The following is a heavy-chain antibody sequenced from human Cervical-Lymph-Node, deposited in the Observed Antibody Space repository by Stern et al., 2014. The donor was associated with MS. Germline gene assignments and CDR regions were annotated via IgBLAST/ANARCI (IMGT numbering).Heavy chain of an antibody. J-gene: IGHJ4*02. D-gene: IGHD1-26*01. CDR3: ATGADATYYFDL. CDR2: IIPIFGTT. Sequence: VQLEESGAEVKRPGSSVKVSCRASGGTVSSYAINWLRQAPGQGPEWMGGIIPIFGTTKYAQKFQGRVTIIADGSANTAYMDLSRLKSEDTAVYYCATGADATYYFDLWGQGTLVTVSS. CDR1: GGTVSSYA. V-gene: IGHV1-69*01.